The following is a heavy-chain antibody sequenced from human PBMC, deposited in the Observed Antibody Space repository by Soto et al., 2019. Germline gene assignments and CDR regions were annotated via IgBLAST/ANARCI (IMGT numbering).Heavy chain of an antibody. Sequence: ASVKVSCKASGYTFTSYGISWVRQAPGQGLEWMGWISAYNGNTNYAQKLQGRVTMTTDTSTSTAYMERGSLRSDDTAVYYCAREAEYSSSSWFDPWGQGTLVTVSS. CDR1: GYTFTSYG. D-gene: IGHD6-6*01. V-gene: IGHV1-18*01. CDR3: AREAEYSSSSWFDP. CDR2: ISAYNGNT. J-gene: IGHJ5*02.